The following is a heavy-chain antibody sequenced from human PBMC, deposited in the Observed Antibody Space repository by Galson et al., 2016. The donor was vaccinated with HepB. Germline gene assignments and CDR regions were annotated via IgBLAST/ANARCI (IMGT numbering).Heavy chain of an antibody. CDR3: AKDRSPYYAIVTGYFPDNDAFDI. CDR2: ISGGGGNT. Sequence: SLRLSCAASGFTFSSYAMSWVRQAPGKGLEWVSTISGGGGNTDYADSVKGRFPISRDNSKNTLYLPMNSLRAEDTAVYYCAKDRSPYYAIVTGYFPDNDAFDIWGQGTMVTVSS. D-gene: IGHD3-9*01. J-gene: IGHJ3*02. CDR1: GFTFSSYA. V-gene: IGHV3-23*01.